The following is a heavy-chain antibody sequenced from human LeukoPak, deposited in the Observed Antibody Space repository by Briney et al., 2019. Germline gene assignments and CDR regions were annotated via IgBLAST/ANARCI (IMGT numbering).Heavy chain of an antibody. CDR1: GGSISSSNW. J-gene: IGHJ4*02. V-gene: IGHV4-4*02. Sequence: SGTLSLTCAVSGGSISSSNWWSWVRQPPGKGLEWIGEIYHSGSTNYNPSLKSRVTISVDKSKNQFSLKLSSVTAADTAVYYCARWRPALDGPRFDYWGQGTLVTVSS. CDR3: ARWRPALDGPRFDY. CDR2: IYHSGST. D-gene: IGHD5-24*01.